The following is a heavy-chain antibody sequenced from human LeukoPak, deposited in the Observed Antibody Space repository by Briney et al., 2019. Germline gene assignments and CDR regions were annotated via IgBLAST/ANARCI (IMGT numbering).Heavy chain of an antibody. CDR3: ARDLSAVAANKYFQH. D-gene: IGHD6-19*01. J-gene: IGHJ1*01. CDR1: GYTFTSYG. Sequence: GASVKVSCKASGYTFTSYGISWVRQAPGQGLEWMGWISAYNGNTNYAQKLQGRVTVTTDTSTSTAYMELRSLRSDDTAVYYCARDLSAVAANKYFQHWGQGTLVTVSS. CDR2: ISAYNGNT. V-gene: IGHV1-18*01.